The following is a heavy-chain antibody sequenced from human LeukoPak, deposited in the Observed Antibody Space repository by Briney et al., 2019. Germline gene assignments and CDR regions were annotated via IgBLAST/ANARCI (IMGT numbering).Heavy chain of an antibody. CDR2: ISSSGSTI. V-gene: IGHV3-48*03. J-gene: IGHJ4*02. D-gene: IGHD3-10*01. CDR3: ARDLPEYYGSGSSTYYFDY. CDR1: GFTFSSYE. Sequence: GGSLRLSCAASGFTFSSYEMNWVRQAPGKGLEWVSYISSSGSTIYYADSVKGRFTISRDNAKNSLYLQMNSLRAEDTAVYYCARDLPEYYGSGSSTYYFDYWGQGTLVTVSS.